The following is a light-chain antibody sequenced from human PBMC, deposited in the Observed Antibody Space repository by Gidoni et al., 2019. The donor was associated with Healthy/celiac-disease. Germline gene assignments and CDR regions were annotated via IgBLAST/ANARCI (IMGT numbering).Light chain of an antibody. CDR3: QVWDSSSDHVV. Sequence: SSVLTPPPSASVAPGQTARITCGGNNIGSKSVHWYQQKPGQAPGLVVYDDSDRPSGIPERFSGSNSGNTATLTISRVEAGDEADYYCQVWDSSSDHVVFGGGTKLTVL. J-gene: IGLJ2*01. V-gene: IGLV3-21*02. CDR2: DDS. CDR1: NIGSKS.